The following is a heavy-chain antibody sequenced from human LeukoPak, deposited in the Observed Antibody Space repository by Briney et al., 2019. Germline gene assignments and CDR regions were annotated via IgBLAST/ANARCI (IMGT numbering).Heavy chain of an antibody. V-gene: IGHV1-2*06. Sequence: GASVKVSCKASGYTFTSYYMHWVRQAPGQGLEWMGRINPYSGGTNYAQKFQGRVTMTRDTSISTAYMELSRLRSDDTAVYYCARDAGYYDSSGYHYFDYWGQGTLVTVSS. J-gene: IGHJ4*02. CDR2: INPYSGGT. CDR3: ARDAGYYDSSGYHYFDY. D-gene: IGHD3-22*01. CDR1: GYTFTSYY.